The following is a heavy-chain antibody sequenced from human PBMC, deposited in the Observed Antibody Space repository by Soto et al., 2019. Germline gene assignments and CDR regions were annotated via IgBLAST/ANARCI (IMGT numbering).Heavy chain of an antibody. J-gene: IGHJ4*02. CDR3: ARGQGGIAAAGTLDY. D-gene: IGHD6-13*01. CDR1: GGSFSGYY. V-gene: IGHV4-34*01. Sequence: SETLSLTCAVYGGSFSGYYWSWIRQPPGKGLEWIGEINHSGSTNYNPSLKSRVTISVDTSKNQFSLKLSSVTAADTAVYYCARGQGGIAAAGTLDYWGQGTLVTVS. CDR2: INHSGST.